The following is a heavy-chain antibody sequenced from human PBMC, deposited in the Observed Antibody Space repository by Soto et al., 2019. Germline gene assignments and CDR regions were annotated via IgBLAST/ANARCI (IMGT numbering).Heavy chain of an antibody. CDR3: AREAGCSGGSCHYYCYYGMDV. Sequence: SETLSLTCAVSGGSISSSNWWSWVRQPPGKGLEWIGEIYHSGSTNYNPSLKSRVTISVDTSKNQFSLTLSSVTAADTAVYYCAREAGCSGGSCHYYCYYGMDVWGQGTTVTVSS. J-gene: IGHJ6*02. D-gene: IGHD2-15*01. CDR1: GGSISSSNW. V-gene: IGHV4-4*02. CDR2: IYHSGST.